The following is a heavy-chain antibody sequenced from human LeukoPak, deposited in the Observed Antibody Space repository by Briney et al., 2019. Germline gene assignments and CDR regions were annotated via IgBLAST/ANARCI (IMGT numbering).Heavy chain of an antibody. Sequence: GGSLRLSCVASGLTFSDSWMNWVRQAPGKGLEWVSSISSSSSYIYYADSVKGRFTISRDNAKNSLYLQMNSLRAEDTAVYYCASSPVTTPSDLDYWGQGTLVTVSS. CDR3: ASSPVTTPSDLDY. D-gene: IGHD4-17*01. V-gene: IGHV3-21*01. CDR2: ISSSSSYI. CDR1: GLTFSDSW. J-gene: IGHJ4*02.